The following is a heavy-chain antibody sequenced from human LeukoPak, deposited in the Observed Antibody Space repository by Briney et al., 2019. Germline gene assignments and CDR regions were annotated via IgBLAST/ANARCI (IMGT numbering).Heavy chain of an antibody. Sequence: GGSLRLSCAASGFTFSSYSMNWVRQAPGKGLEWVSSISSSSSYIYYADSVKGRFTISRDNAKNSLCLQMNSLRAEDTAVYYCASQLMVADYWGQGTLVTVSS. CDR3: ASQLMVADY. CDR1: GFTFSSYS. V-gene: IGHV3-21*01. J-gene: IGHJ4*02. D-gene: IGHD2-8*01. CDR2: ISSSSSYI.